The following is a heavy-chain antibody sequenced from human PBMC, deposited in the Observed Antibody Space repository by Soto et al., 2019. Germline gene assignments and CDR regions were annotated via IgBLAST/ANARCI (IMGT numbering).Heavy chain of an antibody. V-gene: IGHV4-59*08. CDR3: ARGRLVPAVNFDY. CDR1: GGSISRYY. D-gene: IGHD2-2*01. CDR2: IYFSGGT. J-gene: IGHJ4*02. Sequence: ETLSLTCTVSGGSISRYYWSWIRQPPGKGLEWIGYIYFSGGTNYNPSLKSRVTISVDTSKNQFSLKLSSVTAADTAVYYGARGRLVPAVNFDYWGLGTLVPFSS.